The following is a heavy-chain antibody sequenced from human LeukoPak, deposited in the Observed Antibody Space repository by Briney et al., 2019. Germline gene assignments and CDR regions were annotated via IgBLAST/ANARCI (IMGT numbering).Heavy chain of an antibody. D-gene: IGHD4-17*01. CDR3: ARDKPKDYGDYTTYDY. CDR2: IYYSGNT. Sequence: PSETLSLTCSVSGGSISSSSYYWAWIRQPPGKGLEVIGSIYYSGNTYYNPSLKSRVTISVDRSKNQFSLKLSSVTAADTAVDYCARDKPKDYGDYTTYDYWGQGTLVTVSS. J-gene: IGHJ4*02. CDR1: GGSISSSSYY. V-gene: IGHV4-39*07.